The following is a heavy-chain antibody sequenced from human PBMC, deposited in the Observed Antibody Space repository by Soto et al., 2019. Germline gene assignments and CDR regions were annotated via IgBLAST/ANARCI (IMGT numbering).Heavy chain of an antibody. CDR1: GGSISSSSYY. V-gene: IGHV4-39*01. D-gene: IGHD3-3*01. CDR2: IYYSGST. CDR3: ASSPTYYDFWDPGETNWFDP. Sequence: QLQLQESGPGLVKPSETLSLTCTVSGGSISSSSYYWGWIRQPPGKGLEWIGSIYYSGSTYYNPSLTSRVTISVDTAKNQFSLKLSSVTAADTAVYYCASSPTYYDFWDPGETNWFDPWGQGTLVTVSS. J-gene: IGHJ5*02.